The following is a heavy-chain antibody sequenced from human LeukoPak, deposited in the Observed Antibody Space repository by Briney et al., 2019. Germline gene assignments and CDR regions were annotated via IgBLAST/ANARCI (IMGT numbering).Heavy chain of an antibody. J-gene: IGHJ6*02. CDR3: ARGEVGIGSNLSDRPNYYYYGMDV. CDR1: GGSFSGYY. V-gene: IGHV4-34*01. CDR2: INHSGST. D-gene: IGHD3-22*01. Sequence: PSETLSLTCAVYGGSFSGYYWSWIRQPPGKGLEWIGEINHSGSTNYNPSLKSRVTISVDTSKNQFSLKLSSVTAADTAVYYCARGEVGIGSNLSDRPNYYYYGMDVWGQGTTVTVSS.